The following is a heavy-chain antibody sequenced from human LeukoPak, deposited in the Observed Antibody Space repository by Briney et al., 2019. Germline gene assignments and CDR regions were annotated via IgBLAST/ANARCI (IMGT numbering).Heavy chain of an antibody. J-gene: IGHJ4*02. CDR2: IYSGGST. CDR3: ASGVWGSYRYTGRDY. CDR1: GFTVSSNY. Sequence: GGSLRLSCAASGFTVSSNYMSWVRQAPGKGLEWVSVIYSGGSTYYADSVKGRFTISRDNSKNTLYLQMNSLRAEDTAVYYRASGVWGSYRYTGRDYWGQGTLVTVSS. V-gene: IGHV3-66*02. D-gene: IGHD3-16*02.